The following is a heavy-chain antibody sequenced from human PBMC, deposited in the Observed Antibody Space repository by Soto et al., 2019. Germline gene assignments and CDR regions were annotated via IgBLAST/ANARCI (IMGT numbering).Heavy chain of an antibody. CDR2: INHSGST. V-gene: IGHV4-34*01. D-gene: IGHD6-13*01. Sequence: QVQLQQWGAGLLKPSETLSLTCAVYGGSFSGYYWSWIRQPPGKGLEWIGEINHSGSTNYNPSLKSRVTISVDTSKNQFSLKLSSVTAADTAVYYCARGLAAAASLIDPWGQGTLVTVSS. CDR1: GGSFSGYY. CDR3: ARGLAAAASLIDP. J-gene: IGHJ5*02.